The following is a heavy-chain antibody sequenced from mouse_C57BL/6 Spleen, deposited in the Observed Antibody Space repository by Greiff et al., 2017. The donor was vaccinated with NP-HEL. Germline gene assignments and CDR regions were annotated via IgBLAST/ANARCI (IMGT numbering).Heavy chain of an antibody. V-gene: IGHV3-6*01. CDR1: GYSITSGYY. J-gene: IGHJ2*01. CDR2: ISYDGSN. CDR3: ARERTTVVFDY. D-gene: IGHD1-1*01. Sequence: VQLKESGPGLVKPSQSLSLTCSVTGYSITSGYYWNWIRQFPGNKLEWMGYISYDGSNNYNPSLKNRISITHDTSKNQFFLKLNSVTTEDTATYYCARERTTVVFDYWGQGTTLTVSS.